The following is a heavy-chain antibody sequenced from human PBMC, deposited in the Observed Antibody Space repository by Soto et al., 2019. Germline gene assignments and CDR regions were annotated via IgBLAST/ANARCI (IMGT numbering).Heavy chain of an antibody. Sequence: SETLSLTCAVYGGSFSGYYWSWIRQPPGKGLEWIGEINHSGSTNYNPSLKSRVTISVDTSKNQFSLKLSSVTAADTAVYYCARVERNYYFDYWGQGTLVTVSS. CDR1: GGSFSGYY. CDR3: ARVERNYYFDY. D-gene: IGHD3-3*01. J-gene: IGHJ4*02. CDR2: INHSGST. V-gene: IGHV4-34*01.